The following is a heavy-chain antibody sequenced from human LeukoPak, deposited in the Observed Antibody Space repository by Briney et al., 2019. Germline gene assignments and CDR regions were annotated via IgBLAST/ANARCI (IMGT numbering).Heavy chain of an antibody. D-gene: IGHD1-26*01. V-gene: IGHV3-33*01. CDR1: GFTFSSNG. J-gene: IGHJ4*02. Sequence: PGGYLRLSCAASGFTFSSNGMHWVRQAPGKGLEWVAVIWFDGSKKYYADSVKGRFTISRDNSKNTLYMQMDSLRADDTAVYYCARMSGSHLDYWGQGTLVTVSS. CDR2: IWFDGSKK. CDR3: ARMSGSHLDY.